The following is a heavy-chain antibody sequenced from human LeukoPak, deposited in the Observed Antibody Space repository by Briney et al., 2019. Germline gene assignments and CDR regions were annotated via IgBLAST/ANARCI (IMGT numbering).Heavy chain of an antibody. V-gene: IGHV3-21*01. Sequence: SGGSLRLSCAASGFTFSSYTINWVRQAPGKGLEWVSSISGSSYYIYYADSVRGRFTISRDNAKNSVYLQMNSLRAEDTAVYYCATSSPMVRPDFDYWGQGTLVTVSS. CDR1: GFTFSSYT. D-gene: IGHD3-10*01. J-gene: IGHJ4*02. CDR3: ATSSPMVRPDFDY. CDR2: ISGSSYYI.